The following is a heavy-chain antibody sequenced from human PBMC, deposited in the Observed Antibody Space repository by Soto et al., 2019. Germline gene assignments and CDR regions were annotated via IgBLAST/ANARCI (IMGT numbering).Heavy chain of an antibody. J-gene: IGHJ5*02. Sequence: VEALKTSCKGSGYSVTSSWIGWVHQMPGKGLEWMGIIYPGDSDTRYSPSFQGQVTISADKSISTAYLQWSSLKASDTAMYYCASTSIAAAGKDYNWFDPWGQGTLVTVSS. V-gene: IGHV5-51*07. D-gene: IGHD6-13*01. CDR2: IYPGDSDT. CDR1: GYSVTSSW. CDR3: ASTSIAAAGKDYNWFDP.